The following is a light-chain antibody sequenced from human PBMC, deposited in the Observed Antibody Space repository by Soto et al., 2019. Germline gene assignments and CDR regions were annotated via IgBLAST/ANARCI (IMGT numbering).Light chain of an antibody. CDR2: KAS. Sequence: IQMTQSTSTLSASVGDRVTITFRASQSISSWLAWYQQKPGKAPKLLIYKASSLESGVPSRFSGSGSGTEFTLTISSLQPDDFATYYCQQYNSYSWTFGQGTKVDI. CDR3: QQYNSYSWT. V-gene: IGKV1-5*03. J-gene: IGKJ1*01. CDR1: QSISSW.